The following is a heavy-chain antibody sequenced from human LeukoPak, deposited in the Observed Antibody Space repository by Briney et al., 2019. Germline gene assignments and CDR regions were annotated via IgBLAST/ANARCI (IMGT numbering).Heavy chain of an antibody. Sequence: GGSLRLSCAASGFTFGTYWMSWVRQAPGEGLEWVANINQDASEKYYVDSVRGRFTISRDNAKNSLYLQMNSLRADDTAIYYCARDHVVGATNFDYWGQGTLATVSS. CDR2: INQDASEK. V-gene: IGHV3-7*01. CDR3: ARDHVVGATNFDY. D-gene: IGHD1-26*01. CDR1: GFTFGTYW. J-gene: IGHJ4*02.